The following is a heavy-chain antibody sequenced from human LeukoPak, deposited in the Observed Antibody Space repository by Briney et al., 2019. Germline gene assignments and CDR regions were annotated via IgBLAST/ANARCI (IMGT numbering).Heavy chain of an antibody. J-gene: IGHJ5*02. Sequence: RASVKVSCKASGYTFTSYAMNWVRQAPGQGLEWMGWINTNTGNPTYAQGFTGRFVFSLDTSVSTAYLQISSLKAEDTAVYYCARGPPGGLPYSDNWFDPWGQGTLVTVSS. CDR2: INTNTGNP. CDR1: GYTFTSYA. D-gene: IGHD3-16*01. V-gene: IGHV7-4-1*02. CDR3: ARGPPGGLPYSDNWFDP.